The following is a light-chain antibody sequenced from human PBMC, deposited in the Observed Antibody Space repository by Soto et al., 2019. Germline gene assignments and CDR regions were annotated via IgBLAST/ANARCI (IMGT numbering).Light chain of an antibody. J-gene: IGLJ1*01. Sequence: ALTQPASVSGSPGQSITISCTGTSGDVGGYYYVSWYQQLPGKAPKLMISEVSNRPSGVSNRFSGSKSGNTASLTISGLQAEDEADYYCSSYTAGGTIFGTGTKLTVL. V-gene: IGLV2-14*01. CDR2: EVS. CDR3: SSYTAGGTI. CDR1: SGDVGGYYY.